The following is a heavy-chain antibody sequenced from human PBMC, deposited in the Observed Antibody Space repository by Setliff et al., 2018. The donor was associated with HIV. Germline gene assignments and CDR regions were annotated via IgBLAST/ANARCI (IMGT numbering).Heavy chain of an antibody. CDR2: MNPNSGNT. CDR1: GYTFTIYD. CDR3: ARGYYYGSGSYFPLDY. J-gene: IGHJ4*02. Sequence: ASVKVSCKASGYTFTIYDINWVRQATGQGLEWMGWMNPNSGNTGYAQKFQGRVTMTRNTSISTAYMELSSLRSEDTAVYYCARGYYYGSGSYFPLDYWGQGTLVTVSS. V-gene: IGHV1-8*01. D-gene: IGHD3-10*01.